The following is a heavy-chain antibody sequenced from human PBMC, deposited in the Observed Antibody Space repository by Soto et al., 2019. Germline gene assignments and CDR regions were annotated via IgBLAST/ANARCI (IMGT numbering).Heavy chain of an antibody. CDR1: GFTFSSYG. CDR2: IWYDGSNK. J-gene: IGHJ4*02. D-gene: IGHD6-19*01. Sequence: GGSLRLSCAASGFTFSSYGMHWVRQAPGKGLEWVAVIWYDGSNKYYADSVKGRFTISRDNSKNTLYLQMNSLRAEDTAVYYCARAGIAVAGPETYFDYWGQGTLVTVSS. V-gene: IGHV3-33*01. CDR3: ARAGIAVAGPETYFDY.